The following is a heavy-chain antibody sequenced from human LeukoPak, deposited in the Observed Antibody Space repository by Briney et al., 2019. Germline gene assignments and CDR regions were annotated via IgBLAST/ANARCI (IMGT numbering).Heavy chain of an antibody. Sequence: SETLSLTCAVSGYSISSGYYWGWIRQPPGKGLEWIGSIYHSGSTYYNPSLKSRVTISVDTSKNQFSLKLSSVTAADTAVNYCARHKARLRFLEWFPLGVDYWGQGTLVTVSS. V-gene: IGHV4-38-2*01. D-gene: IGHD3-3*01. CDR3: ARHKARLRFLEWFPLGVDY. CDR2: IYHSGST. J-gene: IGHJ4*02. CDR1: GYSISSGYY.